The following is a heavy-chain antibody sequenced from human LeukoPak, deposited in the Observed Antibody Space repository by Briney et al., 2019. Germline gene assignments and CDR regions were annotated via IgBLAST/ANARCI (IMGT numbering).Heavy chain of an antibody. V-gene: IGHV3-11*04. D-gene: IGHD2-21*01. CDR3: ARDVAYSAFDY. J-gene: IGHJ4*02. Sequence: GGSLRLSCAASGFSFSDYYMNWIRQAPGKGLEWISYMSSSGSTIDYADSVRGRFTISRDNSKNSFYLQMSSLRAEDTGVFYCARDVAYSAFDYWGQGTLVTVSS. CDR2: MSSSGSTI. CDR1: GFSFSDYY.